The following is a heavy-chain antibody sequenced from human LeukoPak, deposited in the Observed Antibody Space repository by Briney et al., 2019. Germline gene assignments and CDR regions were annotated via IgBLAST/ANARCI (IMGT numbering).Heavy chain of an antibody. CDR3: ARGRVRGVIITPYYYMDV. CDR1: GYTFTSYD. Sequence: GASVKVSCKASGYTFTSYDINWVRQATGQGLEWMGWMNPNSGGTNYAQKFQGRVTMTRDTSISTAYMELSRLRSDDTAVYYCARGRVRGVIITPYYYMDVWGKGTTVTISS. V-gene: IGHV1-2*02. D-gene: IGHD3-10*01. J-gene: IGHJ6*03. CDR2: MNPNSGGT.